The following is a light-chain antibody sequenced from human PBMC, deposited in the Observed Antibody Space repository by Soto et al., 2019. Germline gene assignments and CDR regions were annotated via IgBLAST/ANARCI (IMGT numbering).Light chain of an antibody. CDR1: QSINSNY. J-gene: IGKJ5*01. Sequence: EIVLTQSPGTLSLSPGERATLSCRASQSINSNYLAWYQQKPGQAPRFIMYGASTRATGIPDRFSGSGSGTGFTLTVSRLEPEDVAVYYCQHDGGSPLITFGQGTRLEIK. V-gene: IGKV3-20*01. CDR3: QHDGGSPLIT. CDR2: GAS.